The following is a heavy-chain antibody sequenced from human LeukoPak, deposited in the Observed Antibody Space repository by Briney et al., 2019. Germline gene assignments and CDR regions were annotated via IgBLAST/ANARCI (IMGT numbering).Heavy chain of an antibody. Sequence: GGSLRLSCAASGFTFSSYWMSWVRQAPGKGLEWVANIKQDGSEKYYVDSVKGRFTISRDNAKNSLYLQMNSLRAEDTAVYYCARPPSKRGYSYGPGVYWGQGTLVTVSS. CDR3: ARPPSKRGYSYGPGVY. CDR2: IKQDGSEK. CDR1: GFTFSSYW. J-gene: IGHJ4*02. V-gene: IGHV3-7*01. D-gene: IGHD5-18*01.